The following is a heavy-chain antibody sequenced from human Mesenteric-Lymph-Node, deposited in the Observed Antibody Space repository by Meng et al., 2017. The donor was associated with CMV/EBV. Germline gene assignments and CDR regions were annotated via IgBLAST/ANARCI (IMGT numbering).Heavy chain of an antibody. J-gene: IGHJ5*02. CDR2: IYYSGST. CDR3: ARDLLFAGQFDP. D-gene: IGHD3-10*02. CDR1: GCPISSHY. V-gene: IGHV4-59*11. Sequence: SDTLSSTFTVPGCPISSHYWSWTRQPPGKGLEWIGYIYYSGSTKYNPSLKSRVTRSVDTTKNQFSLKLSSVTAADTDVYYCARDLLFAGQFDPWGQGTLVTVSS.